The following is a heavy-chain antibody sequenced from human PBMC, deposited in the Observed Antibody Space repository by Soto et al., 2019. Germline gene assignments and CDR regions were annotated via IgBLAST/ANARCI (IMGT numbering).Heavy chain of an antibody. J-gene: IGHJ4*02. CDR1: GGTFSSYT. D-gene: IGHD2-15*01. V-gene: IGHV1-69*02. Sequence: QVQLVQSGAEVKKPGSSVKVSCKASGGTFSSYTISWVRQAPGQGLEWMGRIIPILGIANYAQKFQGRVTITADKSTSTAYMELSSLRSEDTAVYYCARGGSIYCSGGSCYSPRLDYFDYWGQGTLATVSS. CDR3: ARGGSIYCSGGSCYSPRLDYFDY. CDR2: IIPILGIA.